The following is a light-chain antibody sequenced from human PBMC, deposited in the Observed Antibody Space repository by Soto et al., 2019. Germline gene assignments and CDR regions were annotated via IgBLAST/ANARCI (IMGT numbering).Light chain of an antibody. Sequence: EILLTQSPGTLSLSPGERATLSCRASQSVSSNYLAWYQQKPGQAPRLLISAASSRATAIPARFSGSGSGTDFTLTISRLEPEDFAVYYCQQYNNWPMTFGQGTKVDIK. J-gene: IGKJ1*01. CDR3: QQYNNWPMT. CDR1: QSVSSNY. V-gene: IGKV3-20*01. CDR2: AAS.